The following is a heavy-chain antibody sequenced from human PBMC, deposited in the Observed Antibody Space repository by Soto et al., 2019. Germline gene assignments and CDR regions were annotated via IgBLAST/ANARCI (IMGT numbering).Heavy chain of an antibody. CDR2: IYPGDSDT. J-gene: IGHJ3*02. Sequence: PGQSLKISCTGSGYSFTSYWSGWVRQMPGKGLEWMGIIYPGDSDTRYSPSFQGQVTISADKSISTAYLQWSSLKASDTAMDYCAGSLSDSTIGAFDIWGQGTMVTVS. D-gene: IGHD2-2*01. CDR3: AGSLSDSTIGAFDI. V-gene: IGHV5-51*01. CDR1: GYSFTSYW.